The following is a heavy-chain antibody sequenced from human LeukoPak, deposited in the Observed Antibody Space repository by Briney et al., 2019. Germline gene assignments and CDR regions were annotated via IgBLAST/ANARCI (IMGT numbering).Heavy chain of an antibody. CDR3: ARDNGPQVDY. J-gene: IGHJ4*02. CDR1: GFTFSSYS. V-gene: IGHV3-48*02. Sequence: PGGSLRLSCAASGFTFSSYSMNWVRQAPGKGLEWVSYISSSSTIYYADSVKGRFTISRDNAKNSLYLQMNSLRDEDTAVYYCARDNGPQVDYWGQGTLVTVSS. CDR2: ISSSSTI.